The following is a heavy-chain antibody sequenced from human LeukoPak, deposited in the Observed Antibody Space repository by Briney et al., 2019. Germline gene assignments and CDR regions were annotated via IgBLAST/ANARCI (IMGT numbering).Heavy chain of an antibody. CDR2: IHYSGST. CDR3: ARDRTAAGTRTFDI. Sequence: PSETLSLTCTVSGASISAYFWSWIRQTPGKGLEWIGYIHYSGSTNYNPSLKNRVTISVDTSRNQFSLKLTSVTAADTAVYYCARDRTAAGTRTFDIWGQGTMVTVSS. V-gene: IGHV4-59*13. J-gene: IGHJ3*02. D-gene: IGHD6-13*01. CDR1: GASISAYF.